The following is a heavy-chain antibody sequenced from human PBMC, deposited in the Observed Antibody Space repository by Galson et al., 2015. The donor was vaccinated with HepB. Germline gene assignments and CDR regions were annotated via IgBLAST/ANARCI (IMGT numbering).Heavy chain of an antibody. D-gene: IGHD5/OR15-5a*01. J-gene: IGHJ4*02. CDR1: GFTFSNYG. CDR2: IWYDGSNK. V-gene: IGHV3-33*01. CDR3: ARGSTDSALDY. Sequence: LRLSCAASGFTFSNYGLHWVRQAPGKGLEWVAVIWYDGSNKYYADSVKGRFTISRDNSKSMVYLQMNSLRAEDTAVYYCARGSTDSALDYWGQGTLVTVSS.